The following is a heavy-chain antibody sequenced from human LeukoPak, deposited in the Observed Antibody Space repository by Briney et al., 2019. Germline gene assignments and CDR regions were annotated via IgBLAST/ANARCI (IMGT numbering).Heavy chain of an antibody. CDR3: ARDSQAVGTDFDY. CDR2: ISSSSSYV. CDR1: GFTFSNYN. V-gene: IGHV3-21*01. D-gene: IGHD6-13*01. J-gene: IGHJ4*02. Sequence: GGSLRLSCAASGFTFSNYNMNWVRQAPGKGLEWVSSISSSSSYVTYADSVKGRFTISRDNAKNSLYLQMHGLRAEDTAVYYCARDSQAVGTDFDYWGQGTLVTVSS.